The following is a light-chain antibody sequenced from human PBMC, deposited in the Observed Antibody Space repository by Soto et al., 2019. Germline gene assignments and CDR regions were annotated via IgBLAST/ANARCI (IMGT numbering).Light chain of an antibody. CDR1: QSISYN. CDR3: QRYDNWPLT. Sequence: EVVMTQSPATLSVTPGESATLSCRASQSISYNLSWYHEKPGLAPRLLICHTSTRATGVPARFSGRGSGTEFSLTISSLQSEDFAVYYCQRYDNWPLTFGGRTKADIK. CDR2: HTS. J-gene: IGKJ4*01. V-gene: IGKV3-15*01.